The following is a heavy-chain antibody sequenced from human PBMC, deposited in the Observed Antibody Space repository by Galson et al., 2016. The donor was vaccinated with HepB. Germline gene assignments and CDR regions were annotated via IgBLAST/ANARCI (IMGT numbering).Heavy chain of an antibody. D-gene: IGHD1-26*01. Sequence: ETLSLTCTVSGASISSSYYWVWVRQSPGKGLEWIASFYYSGRTAYYNPSLMGRVAISVDTSKTQCALKVSSVTAADTAVYYCARRDGLVGVNTRGFYGVDVWGRGTRVAVSS. J-gene: IGHJ6*02. CDR2: FYYSGRTA. CDR1: GASISSSYY. CDR3: ARRDGLVGVNTRGFYGVDV. V-gene: IGHV4-39*01.